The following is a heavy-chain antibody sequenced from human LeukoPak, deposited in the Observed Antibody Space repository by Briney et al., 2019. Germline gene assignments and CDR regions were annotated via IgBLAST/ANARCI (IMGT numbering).Heavy chain of an antibody. CDR3: ARDRRPYYYDSSGYLD. CDR2: INPNSGGT. V-gene: IGHV1-2*02. Sequence: ASVKVSCKASGYTFTGYYMHWVRQAPGQGLEWMGWINPNSGGTNYAQKFQGRVTMIRDTSISTAYMELSRLRSDDTAVYYCARDRRPYYYDSSGYLDWGQGTLVTVSS. J-gene: IGHJ4*02. D-gene: IGHD3-22*01. CDR1: GYTFTGYY.